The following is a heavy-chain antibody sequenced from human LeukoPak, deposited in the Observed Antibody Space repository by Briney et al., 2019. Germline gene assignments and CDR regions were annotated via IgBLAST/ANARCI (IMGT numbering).Heavy chain of an antibody. V-gene: IGHV3-21*01. D-gene: IGHD1-26*01. CDR1: GSTFSSYS. Sequence: GGSLRLSCAASGSTFSSYSMNWVRQAPGKGLEWVSSISSSGSYIYYADSVKGRFTISRDNAKNSLYLQMNSLRAEDTAVYYCARDRGGSYPNWFDPWGQGTLVTVSS. CDR3: ARDRGGSYPNWFDP. J-gene: IGHJ5*02. CDR2: ISSSGSYI.